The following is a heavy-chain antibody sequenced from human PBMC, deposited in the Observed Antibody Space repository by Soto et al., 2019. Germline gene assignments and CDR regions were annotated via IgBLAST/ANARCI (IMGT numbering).Heavy chain of an antibody. CDR3: XXXCTGDCSFDFDS. Sequence: QITLKESGPTLVKPTQTLTLTCSFSGFSLRNTEMAVGWIRQPPGKALEWLTLIYGDDEKRYNPSLKSRITITKDTPKNQVVLTMTNMDTVDTGXXXXXXXCTGDCSFDFDSWGQGTLVTVSS. D-gene: IGHD2-21*02. J-gene: IGHJ4*02. V-gene: IGHV2-5*02. CDR2: IYGDDEK. CDR1: GFSLRNTEMA.